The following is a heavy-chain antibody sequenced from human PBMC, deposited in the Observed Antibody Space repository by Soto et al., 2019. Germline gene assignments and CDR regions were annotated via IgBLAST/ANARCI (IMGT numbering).Heavy chain of an antibody. CDR2: ISYDGSNK. Sequence: GGSLRLSCAASGFTFSSYGMHWVRQAPGKGLEWVAVISYDGSNKYYADSVKGRFTISRDNSKNTLYLQMNSLRAEDTAVYYCAKDRSRGLWFGELSALDVWGQGTTVTVSS. J-gene: IGHJ6*02. CDR3: AKDRSRGLWFGELSALDV. V-gene: IGHV3-30*18. CDR1: GFTFSSYG. D-gene: IGHD3-10*01.